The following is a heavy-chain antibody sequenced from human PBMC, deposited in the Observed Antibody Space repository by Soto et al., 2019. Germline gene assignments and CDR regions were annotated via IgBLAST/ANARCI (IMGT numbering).Heavy chain of an antibody. CDR1: GYSISSGYY. D-gene: IGHD3-9*01. J-gene: IGHJ5*02. V-gene: IGHV4-38-2*01. CDR2: INHSGST. Sequence: PSETLSLTCAVSGYSISSGYYWSWIRQPPGKGLEWIGEINHSGSTNYNPSLKSRVTISVDTSKNQFSLKLSSVTAADTAVYYGARTSDYDILTGYYPDWFDPWGQGTLVTVSS. CDR3: ARTSDYDILTGYYPDWFDP.